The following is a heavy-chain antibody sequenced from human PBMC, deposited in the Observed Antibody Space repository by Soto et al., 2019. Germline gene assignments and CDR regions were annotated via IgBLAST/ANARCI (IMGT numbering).Heavy chain of an antibody. D-gene: IGHD6-19*01. J-gene: IGHJ4*02. V-gene: IGHV3-30-3*01. CDR1: GFTFSSYA. Sequence: QVQLVESGGGVVQPGRSLRLSCAASGFTFSSYAMHWVRQAPGKGLEWVAVISYDGSNKYYADSVKGRFTISRDNSKNTLYLQMNSLRAEDTAVYYCARDFRSSLWYSSGCPDYWGQGTLVTVSS. CDR2: ISYDGSNK. CDR3: ARDFRSSLWYSSGCPDY.